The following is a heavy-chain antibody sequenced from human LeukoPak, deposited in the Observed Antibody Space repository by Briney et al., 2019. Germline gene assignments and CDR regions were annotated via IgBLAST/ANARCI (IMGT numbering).Heavy chain of an antibody. Sequence: GGSLRLSCAASRFTFSSYWMSWVRQAPGKGLEWVANIKQDGSEKYYVDSVKGRFTISRDNAKNSLYLQMNSLRAEDTAVYYCARVSGNYYRWFDSWGQGTRVTVSS. D-gene: IGHD1-26*01. CDR1: RFTFSSYW. CDR3: ARVSGNYYRWFDS. CDR2: IKQDGSEK. J-gene: IGHJ5*01. V-gene: IGHV3-7*03.